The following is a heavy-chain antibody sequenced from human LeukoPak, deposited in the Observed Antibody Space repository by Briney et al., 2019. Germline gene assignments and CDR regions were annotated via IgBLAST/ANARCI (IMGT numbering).Heavy chain of an antibody. Sequence: GGSLRLSCAASGFSVRDYAMHWVRQAPGKGLEWVAVMSYEETYKNYAEAVKGRFTISRDDSKNTLYLQMNSLRAEDTAVYYCAKPTPYYYGSGSYWNYFDYWGQGTLVTVSS. V-gene: IGHV3-30*18. J-gene: IGHJ4*02. CDR1: GFSVRDYA. CDR2: MSYEETYK. D-gene: IGHD3-10*01. CDR3: AKPTPYYYGSGSYWNYFDY.